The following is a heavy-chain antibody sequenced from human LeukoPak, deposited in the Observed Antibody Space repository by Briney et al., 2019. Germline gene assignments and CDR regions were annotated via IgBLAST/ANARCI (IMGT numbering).Heavy chain of an antibody. Sequence: PSETLSLTSTVSGGSISSYNWSWIRPPPGKGLEWIGYIYYSGSTNYNPSLKSRVTISVDTSKNQFSLKLSSVTAADTAVYYCASIVVVAATGGWFDPWGQGTLVTVSS. CDR3: ASIVVVAATGGWFDP. V-gene: IGHV4-59*08. D-gene: IGHD2-15*01. J-gene: IGHJ5*02. CDR2: IYYSGST. CDR1: GGSISSYN.